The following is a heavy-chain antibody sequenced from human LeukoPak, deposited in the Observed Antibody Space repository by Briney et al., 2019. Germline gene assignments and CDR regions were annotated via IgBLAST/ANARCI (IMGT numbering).Heavy chain of an antibody. Sequence: GRSLRLSGAASGFTFSSYAMHWVRQAPGKGLEWVAVISYDGSNKYYADSVKGRFTISRDNSKNTLYLQMNSLRAEDTAVYYCARDCQYYDILAGFGYWGQGTLVTVSS. V-gene: IGHV3-30-3*01. D-gene: IGHD3-9*01. CDR3: ARDCQYYDILAGFGY. CDR1: GFTFSSYA. J-gene: IGHJ4*02. CDR2: ISYDGSNK.